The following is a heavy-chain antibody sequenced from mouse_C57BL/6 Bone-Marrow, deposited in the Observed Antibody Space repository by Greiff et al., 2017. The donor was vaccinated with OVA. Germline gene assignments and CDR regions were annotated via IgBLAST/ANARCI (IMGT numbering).Heavy chain of an antibody. CDR3: ARRDLRYYAMDY. CDR2: INPYNGGT. Sequence: VQLQQSGPVLVKPGASVKMSCKASGYTFTDYYMNWVKQSHGQSLEWIGVINPYNGGTSYNQKFKGKATLTVDKSSSTAYMELNSLTSEDSAVDDCARRDLRYYAMDYWGQGTSVTVSA. D-gene: IGHD5-1*01. V-gene: IGHV1-19*01. J-gene: IGHJ4*01. CDR1: GYTFTDYY.